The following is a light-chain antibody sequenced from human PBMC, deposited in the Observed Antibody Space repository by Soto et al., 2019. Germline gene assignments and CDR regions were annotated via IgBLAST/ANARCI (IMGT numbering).Light chain of an antibody. CDR1: QSISSN. J-gene: IGKJ2*01. CDR3: QHYNDWPPYT. Sequence: EIVMTQSPATLSVSPGERATLSCRASQSISSNLAWYQHKTGQAPRLLIYAASTRATGIPARFSGSGSETEFTLTISRLQSEDFAVYYCQHYNDWPPYTFGQGTRLEIK. V-gene: IGKV3-15*01. CDR2: AAS.